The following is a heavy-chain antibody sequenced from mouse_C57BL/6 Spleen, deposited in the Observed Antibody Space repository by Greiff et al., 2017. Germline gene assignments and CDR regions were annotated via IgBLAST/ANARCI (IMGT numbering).Heavy chain of an antibody. CDR1: GYTFTSYW. CDR3: ARRGYYDYDAMDY. D-gene: IGHD1-1*02. CDR2: IHPNSGST. Sequence: QVQLQQPGAELVKPGASVKLSCKASGYTFTSYWMHWVKQRPGQGLEWIGMIHPNSGSTNYNEKFKSKATLTVDKSSSTAYMQLSSLTSEDSAVYYCARRGYYDYDAMDYWGQGTSVTVSS. V-gene: IGHV1-64*01. J-gene: IGHJ4*01.